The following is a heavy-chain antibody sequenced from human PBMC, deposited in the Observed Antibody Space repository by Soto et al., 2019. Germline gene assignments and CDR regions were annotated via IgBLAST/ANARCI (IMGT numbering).Heavy chain of an antibody. CDR2: IYHSGST. CDR1: GGSISRGDYY. D-gene: IGHD3-9*01. Sequence: SETLSLPCTVSGGSISRGDYYWRWIRQPPGKGLEWIGYIYHSGSTYYDPSLKSRVTISVDTSKNQFSLKLSSVTATDTAVYYCARQPGYYDILTGYSTYYFDYWGQGTPVTVSS. V-gene: IGHV4-30-4*01. CDR3: ARQPGYYDILTGYSTYYFDY. J-gene: IGHJ4*02.